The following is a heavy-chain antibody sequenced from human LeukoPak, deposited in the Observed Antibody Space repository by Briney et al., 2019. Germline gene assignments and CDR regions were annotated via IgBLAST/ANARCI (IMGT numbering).Heavy chain of an antibody. CDR3: ARLPKPYYYDSSGMNWFDP. V-gene: IGHV4-34*01. Sequence: QASETLSLTCAVYGGSFSGYYWSWIRQPPGKGLEWIGEINHSGSTNYNPSLKSRVTISVDTSKNQFSLKLSSVTAADTAVYYCARLPKPYYYDSSGMNWFDPWGQGTLVTVSS. D-gene: IGHD3-22*01. J-gene: IGHJ5*02. CDR2: INHSGST. CDR1: GGSFSGYY.